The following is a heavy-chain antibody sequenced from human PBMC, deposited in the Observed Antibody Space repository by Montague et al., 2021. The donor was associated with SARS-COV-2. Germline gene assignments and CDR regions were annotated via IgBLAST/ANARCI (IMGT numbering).Heavy chain of an antibody. Sequence: SETLSLTCVVSGGAINSSNWWSWVRQPPGKGLEWIGEIYHWGSTNYNPPLKSRVTISIDKSTNQLSLKLSSVTAADTAVYYCARLGFVELWLNLGWFDPWGQGTLVTVSS. D-gene: IGHD3-16*02. CDR1: GGAINSSNW. CDR2: IYHWGST. V-gene: IGHV4-4*02. CDR3: ARLGFVELWLNLGWFDP. J-gene: IGHJ5*02.